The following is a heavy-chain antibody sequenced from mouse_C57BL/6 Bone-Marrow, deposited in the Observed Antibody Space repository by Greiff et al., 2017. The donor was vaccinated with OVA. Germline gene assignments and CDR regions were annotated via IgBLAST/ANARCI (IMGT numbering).Heavy chain of an antibody. CDR2: IYPGSGNT. D-gene: IGHD2-3*01. CDR3: ARWDGYSFAY. J-gene: IGHJ3*01. V-gene: IGHV1-76*01. CDR1: GYTFTDYY. Sequence: VQLQQSGAELVRPGASVKLSCKASGYTFTDYYINWVKQRPGQGLEWIARIYPGSGNTYYNEKFKGKATLTAEKSSSTAYMQLSSLTSEDSAVYFCARWDGYSFAYWGQGTLVTVSA.